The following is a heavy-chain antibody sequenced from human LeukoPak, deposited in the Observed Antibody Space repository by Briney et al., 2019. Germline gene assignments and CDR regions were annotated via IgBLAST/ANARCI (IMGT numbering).Heavy chain of an antibody. J-gene: IGHJ4*02. CDR3: ARDRTGIFDY. D-gene: IGHD1-1*01. V-gene: IGHV3-30*04. Sequence: GGSLRLSCAASGFTFSSYAMHWVRQAPGKGLEWVAVITYDGSNKYYADSVKGRFTLSRDNSKNTLYLQMNSLRAEDTAVYYCARDRTGIFDYWGQGTLVTVSS. CDR2: ITYDGSNK. CDR1: GFTFSSYA.